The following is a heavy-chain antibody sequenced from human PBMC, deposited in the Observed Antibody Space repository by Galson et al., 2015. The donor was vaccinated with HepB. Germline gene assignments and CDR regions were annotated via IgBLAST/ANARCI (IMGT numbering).Heavy chain of an antibody. CDR1: GGTFSSYA. CDR3: ARGLGRQLVTGGYFDY. CDR2: IIPIFGTA. Sequence: SVKVSCKASGGTFSSYAISWVRQAPGQGLEWMGGIIPIFGTANYAQKFQGRVTITADESTSTAYMELSSLRSEDTAVYYCARGLGRQLVTGGYFDYWGQGTLVTVSS. D-gene: IGHD6-13*01. J-gene: IGHJ4*02. V-gene: IGHV1-69*13.